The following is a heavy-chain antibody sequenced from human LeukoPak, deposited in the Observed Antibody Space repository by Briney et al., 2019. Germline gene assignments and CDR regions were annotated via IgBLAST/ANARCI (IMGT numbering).Heavy chain of an antibody. CDR3: ARGAGSSWYFYFDY. D-gene: IGHD6-13*01. V-gene: IGHV3-53*01. Sequence: GSLRFSCAASGFTVSSNYMSWVRQAPGKGLEWVSVIYSGGSTYYADSVKGRFTISRDNSKNTLYLQMNSLRAEDTAVYYCARGAGSSWYFYFDYWGQGTLVTVSS. CDR1: GFTVSSNY. CDR2: IYSGGST. J-gene: IGHJ4*02.